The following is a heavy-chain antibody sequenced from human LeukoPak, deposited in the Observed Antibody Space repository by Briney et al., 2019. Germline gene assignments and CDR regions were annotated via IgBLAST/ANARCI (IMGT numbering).Heavy chain of an antibody. Sequence: GGSLRLSCAASGFTFSSYGMSWVRQAPGKGLEWVSAISGSGGSTYYADSVKGRFTISRDNAKNSLYLQMNSLRAEDTALYYCATADSSGYHYFDYWGQGTLVTVSS. CDR2: ISGSGGST. J-gene: IGHJ4*02. V-gene: IGHV3-23*01. D-gene: IGHD3-22*01. CDR3: ATADSSGYHYFDY. CDR1: GFTFSSYG.